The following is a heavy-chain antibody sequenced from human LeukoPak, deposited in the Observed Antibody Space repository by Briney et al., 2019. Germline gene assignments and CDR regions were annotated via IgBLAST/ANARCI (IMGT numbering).Heavy chain of an antibody. V-gene: IGHV3-30*03. J-gene: IGHJ4*02. CDR2: ISYDGSNK. D-gene: IGHD5-18*01. CDR1: GFTFSSYG. CDR3: ARAVGVQLWLNYFDY. Sequence: TGGSLRLSCAAPGFTFSSYGIHWVRQAPGKGLEWVAVISYDGSNKYYADSVKGRFTISRDNSKNTLYLQMNSLRAEDTAVYYCARAVGVQLWLNYFDYWGQGTLVTVSS.